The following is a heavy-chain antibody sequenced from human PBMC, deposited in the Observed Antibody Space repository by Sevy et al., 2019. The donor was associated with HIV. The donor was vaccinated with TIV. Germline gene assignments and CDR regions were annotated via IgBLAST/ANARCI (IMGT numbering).Heavy chain of an antibody. V-gene: IGHV4-34*01. Sequence: SETLSLTCAVYGGSFSGYYWSWIRQPPGKGLEWIGEINHSGSTNYNPSLKSRVTISVDTSKNQFSLKRSSVTAAETAVYYCAREVRKPRLRYYYMDVWGKGTTVTVSS. CDR3: AREVRKPRLRYYYMDV. CDR2: INHSGST. J-gene: IGHJ6*03. D-gene: IGHD2-21*02. CDR1: GGSFSGYY.